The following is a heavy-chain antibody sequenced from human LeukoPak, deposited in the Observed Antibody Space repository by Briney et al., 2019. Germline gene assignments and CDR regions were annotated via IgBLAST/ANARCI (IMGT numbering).Heavy chain of an antibody. D-gene: IGHD2-15*01. J-gene: IGHJ4*02. CDR2: IIPIFGTA. V-gene: IGHV1-69*13. CDR1: GGTFSSYA. CDR3: ANGRGYCSRGSCSFDY. Sequence: SVKISCKASGGTFSSYAISWVRQAPGQGLEWMGGIIPIFGTANYVQELQGRVTITADDSTSTAYMELSSVRTDDTAVYYCANGRGYCSRGSCSFDYWGQGTLVTGS.